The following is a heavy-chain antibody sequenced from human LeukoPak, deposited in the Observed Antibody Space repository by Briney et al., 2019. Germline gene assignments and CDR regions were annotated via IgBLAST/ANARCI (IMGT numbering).Heavy chain of an antibody. CDR1: GFTFNGYW. D-gene: IGHD4-17*01. CDR3: ASMYGVVY. CDR2: IKEDGSAQ. V-gene: IGHV3-7*01. J-gene: IGHJ4*02. Sequence: GGSLRLSCAASGFTFNGYWMSWVRQAPGKGLEWVANIKEDGSAQYYVGSVKGRFTISRDNAKNSLYLQMNSLRAEDTAVYYCASMYGVVYWGQGTLVTVSS.